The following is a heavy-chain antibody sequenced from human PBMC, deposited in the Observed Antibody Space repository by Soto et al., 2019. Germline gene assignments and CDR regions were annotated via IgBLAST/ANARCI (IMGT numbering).Heavy chain of an antibody. CDR3: ARGRGYSYGLDP. CDR2: ISYSGTT. V-gene: IGHV4-30-4*01. CDR1: GDSISSSNHY. J-gene: IGHJ5*02. Sequence: TLSLTCTVSGDSISSSNHYWSWIRQPPGEGLEWIGFISYSGTTSYSPSLKSRLAISLDTSKNQFSLSLSSVTAADTAVYYCARGRGYSYGLDPWGQGTLVTVSS. D-gene: IGHD5-18*01.